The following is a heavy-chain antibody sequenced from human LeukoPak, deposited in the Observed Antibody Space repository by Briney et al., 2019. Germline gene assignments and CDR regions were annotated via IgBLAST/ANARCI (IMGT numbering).Heavy chain of an antibody. CDR3: ARGGSSGWVAGWYFDL. D-gene: IGHD6-19*01. CDR1: GYTFTSYD. Sequence: EASVKVSCKASGYTFTSYDINWVRQATGQGLEWMGWMNPSSGNTGYAQKFQGRVTITRNTSISTAYMELSSLRSEDTAVYYCARGGSSGWVAGWYFDLWGRGTLVTVSS. J-gene: IGHJ2*01. V-gene: IGHV1-8*03. CDR2: MNPSSGNT.